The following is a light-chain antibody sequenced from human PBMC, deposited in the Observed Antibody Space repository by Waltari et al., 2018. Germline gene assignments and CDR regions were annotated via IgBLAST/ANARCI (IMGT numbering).Light chain of an antibody. J-gene: IGKJ1*01. V-gene: IGKV3-15*01. CDR3: QQYNDWPRT. CDR2: AAS. Sequence: EVVMPPSPAPLSASPGASATLSCRARQSVNIHFDWYQRKPGQAPRLLIYAASTRATGAPARFSGSGSGTDFTLTISSLQSEDFAVYYCQQYNDWPRTFGLGTKVEIK. CDR1: QSVNIH.